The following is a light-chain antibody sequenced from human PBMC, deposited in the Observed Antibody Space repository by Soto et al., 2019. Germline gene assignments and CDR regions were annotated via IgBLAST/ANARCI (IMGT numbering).Light chain of an antibody. CDR1: PSVSSY. J-gene: IGKJ1*01. V-gene: IGKV3-15*01. CDR2: GAS. CDR3: QQYRKWPRT. Sequence: EKVLTLSLSTLPFSPTQRGTLSCRSSPSVSSYLAWDQQIPGQASRLLIYGASTRATGIPARLSGSGSGTEFTLTISSLQSEDFAVYYCQQYRKWPRTVGQGSKVDIK.